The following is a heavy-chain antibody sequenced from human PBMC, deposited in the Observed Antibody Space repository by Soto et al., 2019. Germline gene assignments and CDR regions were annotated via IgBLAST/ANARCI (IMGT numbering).Heavy chain of an antibody. J-gene: IGHJ3*02. CDR2: ILVGGSP. Sequence: GGSLRLSCAVSGFICSSYDMSWVRQAPGKGLEWVSTILVGGSPHYEDSVKGRFTISRDTSKDTVYLQMNSLTAGDTAVYYCAKATATSGGAFEIYGQGAMVTVSS. D-gene: IGHD1-1*01. CDR3: AKATATSGGAFEI. V-gene: IGHV3-23*01. CDR1: GFICSSYD.